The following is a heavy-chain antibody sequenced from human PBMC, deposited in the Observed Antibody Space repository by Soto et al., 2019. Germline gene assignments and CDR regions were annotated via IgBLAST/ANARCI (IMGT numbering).Heavy chain of an antibody. CDR3: ARGGSLGLRGPAFDI. D-gene: IGHD1-26*01. CDR2: IGTAGDT. CDR1: GFTFSSYD. Sequence: GGSLRLSCAASGFTFSSYDMHWVRQATGKGLEWVSAIGTAGDTYYPGSVKGRFTISRENAKNSLYLQMNRLRAGDTAVYYCARGGSLGLRGPAFDIWGQGTMVTVS. J-gene: IGHJ3*02. V-gene: IGHV3-13*01.